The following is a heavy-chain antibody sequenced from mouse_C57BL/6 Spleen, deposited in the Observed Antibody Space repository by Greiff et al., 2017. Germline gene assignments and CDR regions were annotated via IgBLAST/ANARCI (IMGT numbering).Heavy chain of an antibody. CDR3: ARNNAMDY. V-gene: IGHV1-82*01. Sequence: VQLQESGPELVKPGASVKISCKASGYAFSSSWMNWVKQRPGKGLEWIGRIYPGDGDTNYNGKFKGKATLTADKASSTAYMQLSSLPSEDSAVYFCARNNAMDYWGQGTSVTVSS. CDR1: GYAFSSSW. J-gene: IGHJ4*01. CDR2: IYPGDGDT.